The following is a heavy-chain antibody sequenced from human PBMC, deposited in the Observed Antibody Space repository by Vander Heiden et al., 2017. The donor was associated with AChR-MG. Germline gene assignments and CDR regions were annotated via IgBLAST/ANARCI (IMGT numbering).Heavy chain of an antibody. CDR3: ARHLYGDPHYYYYGMDV. V-gene: IGHV1-69*01. CDR2: IIPIFGTA. Sequence: QVQLVQSGAEVKKPGSSVKVSCKASGGTLSSYAISWVRQAPGQGLEWMGWIIPIFGTANYAQKFQGRVTITADESTSTAYMELSSLRSEDTAVYYCARHLYGDPHYYYYGMDVWGQGTTVTVSS. J-gene: IGHJ6*02. CDR1: GGTLSSYA. D-gene: IGHD4-17*01.